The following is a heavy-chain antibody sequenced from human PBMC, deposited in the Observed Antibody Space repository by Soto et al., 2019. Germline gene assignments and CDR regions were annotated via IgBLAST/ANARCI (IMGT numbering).Heavy chain of an antibody. D-gene: IGHD1-20*01. Sequence: GSLRLSCEASGFTLRNYAMTLVRQAPGKGLEWVSLISANDVGTYYAESVKTRFTISTDQSRNTVYLQMDSLRADDTAIYYCAKAKNDYNWDNRPPFDYWGQGTLVTVSS. CDR3: AKAKNDYNWDNRPPFDY. J-gene: IGHJ4*02. V-gene: IGHV3-23*01. CDR2: ISANDVGT. CDR1: GFTLRNYA.